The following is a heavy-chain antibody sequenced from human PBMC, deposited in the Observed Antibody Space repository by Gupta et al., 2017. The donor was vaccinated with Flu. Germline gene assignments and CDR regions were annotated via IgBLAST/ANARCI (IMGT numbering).Heavy chain of an antibody. CDR3: AREYGAKASTSEYFQH. V-gene: IGHV1-2*02. CDR1: YY. CDR2: INPNTGGT. D-gene: IGHD4-17*01. Sequence: YYIHWVRQAPGQGLEWMGWINPNTGGTHYAQKFQGRVTMTRDTSISTVYMELSRLRSDDTAIFYCAREYGAKASTSEYFQHWGQGSLVTVSS. J-gene: IGHJ1*01.